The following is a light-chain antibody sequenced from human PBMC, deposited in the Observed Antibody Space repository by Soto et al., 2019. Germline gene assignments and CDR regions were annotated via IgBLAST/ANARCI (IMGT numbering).Light chain of an antibody. CDR3: QQYGSSSWT. Sequence: DIVLTQSPGTLSLSPGERATLSCRASQSVRSTSLVWYQQKPGQAPRLPIYGASSRATGIPDRFSGSGSGTDFTLTISRLEPEDSAVYYCQQYGSSSWTFGQGTRVEIK. CDR2: GAS. J-gene: IGKJ1*01. CDR1: QSVRSTS. V-gene: IGKV3-20*01.